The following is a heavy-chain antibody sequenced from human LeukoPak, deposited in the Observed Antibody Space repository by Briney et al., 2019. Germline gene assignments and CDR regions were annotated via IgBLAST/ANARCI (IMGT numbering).Heavy chain of an antibody. Sequence: SETLSLTCTVSGGSLSSYYWSWIRQPPGKGLEWIGYIYYSGSTNYNPSLKSRVTISVDTSKSQFSLKLSSVTAADTAVYYCARGRDCSSTSCYSGYYHYDMDVWGQGTTVTVSS. V-gene: IGHV4-59*01. CDR2: IYYSGST. CDR1: GGSLSSYY. D-gene: IGHD2-2*02. J-gene: IGHJ6*02. CDR3: ARGRDCSSTSCYSGYYHYDMDV.